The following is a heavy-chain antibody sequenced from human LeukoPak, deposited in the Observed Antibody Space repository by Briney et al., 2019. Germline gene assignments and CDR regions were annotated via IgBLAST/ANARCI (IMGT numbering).Heavy chain of an antibody. CDR3: ARLGGYYDPPGY. CDR2: IHYSGST. V-gene: IGHV4-39*01. CDR1: GGSISSSTYY. D-gene: IGHD3-22*01. Sequence: SETLSLTCTVSGGSISSSTYYWGWIRQPPGKGPEWIGTIHYSGSTYYNPSLKSRVTISVDTSKNQFSLKLNSVTAADTAVYYCARLGGYYDPPGYWGQGTLVIVSS. J-gene: IGHJ4*02.